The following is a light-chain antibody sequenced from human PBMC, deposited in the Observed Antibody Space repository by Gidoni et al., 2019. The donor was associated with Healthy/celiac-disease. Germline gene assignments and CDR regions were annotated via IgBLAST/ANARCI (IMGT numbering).Light chain of an antibody. CDR3: QQDNNWPTMYT. J-gene: IGKJ2*01. CDR2: GAS. Sequence: ATFSCRASQRVSSNLTWYQQKHVQAPRLLISGASTMATGIPARFSSSGSGTEFTLTISSLQSQDFAVYYCQQDNNWPTMYTFGQGTKLEIK. CDR1: QRVSSN. V-gene: IGKV3-15*01.